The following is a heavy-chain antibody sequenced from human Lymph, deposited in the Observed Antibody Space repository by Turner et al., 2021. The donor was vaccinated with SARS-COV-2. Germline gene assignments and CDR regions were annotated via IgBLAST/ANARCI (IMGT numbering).Heavy chain of an antibody. CDR1: GLTVSSIY. V-gene: IGHV3-53*04. CDR3: ARDLDTAGGMDV. D-gene: IGHD5-18*01. J-gene: IGHJ6*02. Sequence: EVQLVESGGGLVQPGGSLRLSCAASGLTVSSIYMSWVRQAPGKGVEWVSVIYSGGTTYYADYVKGRFTIARHNSKNTLYLQMNSLRAEDTAVYYCARDLDTAGGMDVWGQGTTVTVSS. CDR2: IYSGGTT.